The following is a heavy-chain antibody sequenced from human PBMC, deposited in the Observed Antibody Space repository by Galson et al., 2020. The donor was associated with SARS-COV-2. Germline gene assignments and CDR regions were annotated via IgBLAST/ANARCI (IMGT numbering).Heavy chain of an antibody. D-gene: IGHD2-21*02. V-gene: IGHV1-46*01. CDR3: ASGIECGAACYSTGAFDI. CDR2: LNPSNGTT. J-gene: IGHJ3*02. Sequence: ASVKVSCKASGYIFTNYYMHWVRQAPGQGLEWMGMLNPSNGTTSYSQKFQGRVTMTRDTSTSTAYMDLSGLRSEDTAVYYCASGIECGAACYSTGAFDIWGQGTMVTVSS. CDR1: GYIFTNYY.